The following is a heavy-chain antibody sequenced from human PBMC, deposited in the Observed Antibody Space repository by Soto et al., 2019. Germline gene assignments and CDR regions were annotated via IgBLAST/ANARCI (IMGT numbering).Heavy chain of an antibody. CDR3: AREISGGGTLNWFDP. Sequence: QVPLVQSGAEVKKPGASVKVSCKASGYNFSDYYIHWVRQAPGQGLEWLGWVSPKSGGTNYAQKFKGRVTMTRDTSSNTVYMDLSGLKSDDTAVFYCAREISGGGTLNWFDPWGQGTLVTVSS. V-gene: IGHV1-2*02. J-gene: IGHJ5*02. CDR1: GYNFSDYY. CDR2: VSPKSGGT. D-gene: IGHD2-8*02.